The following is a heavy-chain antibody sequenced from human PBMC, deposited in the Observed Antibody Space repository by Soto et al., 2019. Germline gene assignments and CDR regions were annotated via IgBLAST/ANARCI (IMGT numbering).Heavy chain of an antibody. Sequence: XGSLRLPCAASGFTFSSYRMNWVRQAPGKGLEWVSSISSSSSYIYYADSVKGRFTISRDNAKNSLYLQMNSLRAEDTAVYYCARGQLDRRFHTWGQGTLVTVSS. CDR2: ISSSSSYI. D-gene: IGHD1-1*01. CDR3: ARGQLDRRFHT. CDR1: GFTFSSYR. J-gene: IGHJ5*02. V-gene: IGHV3-21*01.